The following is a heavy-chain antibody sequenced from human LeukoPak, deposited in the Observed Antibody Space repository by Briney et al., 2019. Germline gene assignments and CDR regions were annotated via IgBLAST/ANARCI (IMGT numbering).Heavy chain of an antibody. CDR3: ARAIFSRYFDY. Sequence: SETLSLTCAVYGGSFSGYYWSWIRQPPGKGLEWIGEINHSGSTNYNPSLKSRVTISVDTSKKQFSLKLSSVTAADTAVYYCARAIFSRYFDYWGQGTLVTVSS. CDR2: INHSGST. V-gene: IGHV4-34*01. CDR1: GGSFSGYY. J-gene: IGHJ4*02.